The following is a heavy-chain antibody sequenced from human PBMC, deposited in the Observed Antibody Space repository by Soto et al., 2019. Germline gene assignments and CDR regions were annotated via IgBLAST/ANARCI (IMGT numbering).Heavy chain of an antibody. V-gene: IGHV3-53*02. CDR1: GFTVSSTY. Sequence: EEQLVETGGGVIQRGGSLRLSGKASGFTVSSTYMGWVRQAQGLGLKGVAVIESGGSTHYADSVKGRFTISRDIPKNMIYLQLHTLRAEDTAVYYCAKDLGPLRLLNYYFYGLDVWGQGTTVTVSS. D-gene: IGHD2-15*01. CDR2: IESGGST. J-gene: IGHJ6*02. CDR3: AKDLGPLRLLNYYFYGLDV.